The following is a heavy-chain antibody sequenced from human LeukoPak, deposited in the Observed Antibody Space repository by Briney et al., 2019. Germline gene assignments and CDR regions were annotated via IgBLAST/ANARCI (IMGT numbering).Heavy chain of an antibody. CDR3: ARDYYDSSGYYHLFDY. CDR1: GGSISSGSYY. V-gene: IGHV4-61*02. J-gene: IGHJ4*02. Sequence: ASETLSLTCTVSGGSISSGSYYWSWIRQPAGKGLEWIGRIYTSGSTNYNPSLKSRVTISVDTSKNQFSLKLSSVTAADTAVYYCARDYYDSSGYYHLFDYWGQGTLVTVSS. D-gene: IGHD3-22*01. CDR2: IYTSGST.